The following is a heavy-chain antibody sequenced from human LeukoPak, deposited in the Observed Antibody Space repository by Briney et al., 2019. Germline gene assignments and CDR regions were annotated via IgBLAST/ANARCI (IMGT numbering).Heavy chain of an antibody. CDR3: ARLEWQWVEPYYFDY. CDR2: IDASDSYT. CDR1: GYSITNYR. J-gene: IGHJ4*02. V-gene: IGHV5-10-1*01. Sequence: GESLRISCKGSGYSITNYRISWVRPMPGRGLEWMGRIDASDSYTNYSPSFQGHVTISADKSSSTAYLQWSSLKASDTAMYYCARLEWQWVEPYYFDYWGQGTQVTVSS. D-gene: IGHD6-19*01.